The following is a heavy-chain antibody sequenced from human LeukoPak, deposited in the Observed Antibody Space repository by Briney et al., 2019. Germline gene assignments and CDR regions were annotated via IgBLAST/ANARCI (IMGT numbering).Heavy chain of an antibody. CDR2: IKSKGDGETT. V-gene: IGHV3-15*01. CDR3: TTDLGLTMIRGVIVY. J-gene: IGHJ4*02. Sequence: GGSLRLSCAASGFTFTNAWMTWVRQAPGKGLEWVGRIKSKGDGETTDYAAPVKGRFSMSRDDSKATVYLQMYSLEAEDTAVYYCTTDLGLTMIRGVIVYWGQGALVTVSS. CDR1: GFTFTNAW. D-gene: IGHD3-10*01.